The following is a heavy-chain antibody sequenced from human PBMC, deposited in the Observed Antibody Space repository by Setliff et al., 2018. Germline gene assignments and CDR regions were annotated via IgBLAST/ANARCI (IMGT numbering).Heavy chain of an antibody. J-gene: IGHJ4*02. D-gene: IGHD3-22*01. CDR2: ISPHTGKA. V-gene: IGHV1-18*01. CDR3: ARDADYYDSSENPIVDY. CDR1: GYIFTSYG. Sequence: ASVKVSCKASGYIFTSYGISWVRQAPGQGLEWIGWISPHTGKAFYAQKLQGRVTMTTDTSTSTAYMDLRSLRSDDTAVYYCARDADYYDSSENPIVDYWGQGTLVTVSS.